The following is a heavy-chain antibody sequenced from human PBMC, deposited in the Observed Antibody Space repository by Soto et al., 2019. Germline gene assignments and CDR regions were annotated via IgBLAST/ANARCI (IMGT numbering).Heavy chain of an antibody. CDR3: ARLTVTFDY. D-gene: IGHD4-17*01. CDR2: IFYSGST. CDR1: GGSISSYY. J-gene: IGHJ4*02. Sequence: SETLSLTCTVSGGSISSYYWSWIRQPPGKGLEWIGYIFYSGSTNYNPSLKSRVTISVDTSKNQFSLKLSSVTAADTAVYYCARLTVTFDYWGQGTLVTVSS. V-gene: IGHV4-59*08.